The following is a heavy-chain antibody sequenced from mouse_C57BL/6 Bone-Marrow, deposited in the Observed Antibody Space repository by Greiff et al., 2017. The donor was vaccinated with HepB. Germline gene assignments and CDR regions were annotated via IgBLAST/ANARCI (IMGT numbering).Heavy chain of an antibody. CDR2: IDPETGGT. J-gene: IGHJ3*01. CDR3: TRKYYYGSSYDY. D-gene: IGHD1-1*01. CDR1: GYTFTDYE. V-gene: IGHV1-15*01. Sequence: QVQLQQPGAELVKPGASVKLSCKASGYTFTDYEMHWVKQTPVHGLEWIGAIDPETGGTAYNQKFKGKAILTADKSSSTAYMELRSLTSEDSAVYYCTRKYYYGSSYDYWGQGTLVTVSA.